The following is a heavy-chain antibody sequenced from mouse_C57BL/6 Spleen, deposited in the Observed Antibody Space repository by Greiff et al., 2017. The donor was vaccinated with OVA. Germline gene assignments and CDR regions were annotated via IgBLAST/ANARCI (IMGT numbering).Heavy chain of an antibody. CDR1: GFTFSSYT. V-gene: IGHV5-9*01. CDR2: ISGGGGNT. J-gene: IGHJ3*01. Sequence: EVKLVESGGGLVKPGGSLKLSCAASGFTFSSYTMSWVRQTPEKRLEWVATISGGGGNTYYPDSVKGRFTISRDNAKNTLYLQMSSLRSEDTALYYCARHSPSSYRWFAYWGQGTLVTVSA. CDR3: ARHSPSSYRWFAY. D-gene: IGHD1-1*01.